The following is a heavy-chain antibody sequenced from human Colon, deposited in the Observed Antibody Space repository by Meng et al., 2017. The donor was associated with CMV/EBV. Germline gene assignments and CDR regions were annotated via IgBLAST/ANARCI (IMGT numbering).Heavy chain of an antibody. J-gene: IGHJ4*02. CDR3: AKDRAYCGSFSCSPNYFDG. CDR2: INGVGDIT. V-gene: IGHV3-23*01. Sequence: GRSLRLSCAASGFTFNRNSMSWVRQAPGKGLEWVSGINGVGDITYYADSVKGRFTISRDNSKNTLYLRMIDLRAEDTAMYYCAKDRAYCGSFSCSPNYFDGWGQGNLVTVSS. D-gene: IGHD2-21*01. CDR1: GFTFNRNS.